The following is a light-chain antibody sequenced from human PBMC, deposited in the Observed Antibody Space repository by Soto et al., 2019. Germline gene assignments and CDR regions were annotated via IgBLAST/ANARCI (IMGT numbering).Light chain of an antibody. CDR2: AAS. Sequence: DIHMTQSPSSLSASVGNMFTIACRASQSISSYLNWYQQKPGKAPKLLIYAASSLQSGVPSRLSGSAPGTDFPLTIRSMQFEDFATYYCQQSYSTPRFGHGTRLEIK. CDR1: QSISSY. V-gene: IGKV1-39*01. J-gene: IGKJ5*01. CDR3: QQSYSTPR.